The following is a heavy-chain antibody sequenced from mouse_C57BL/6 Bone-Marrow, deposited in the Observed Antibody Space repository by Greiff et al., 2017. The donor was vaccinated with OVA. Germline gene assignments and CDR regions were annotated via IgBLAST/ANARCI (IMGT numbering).Heavy chain of an antibody. CDR1: GYTFTDYY. CDR2: INPYNGGT. Sequence: VQLQQSGPVLVKPGASVKISCKASGYTFTDYYMNWVKQSHGKSLEWIGVINPYNGGTSYNQKFKGKATLTVDKSSSTAYMELNSLTSEDSAVYYCARGGVVAKGDYWGQGTTLTVSS. V-gene: IGHV1-19*01. D-gene: IGHD1-1*01. CDR3: ARGGVVAKGDY. J-gene: IGHJ2*01.